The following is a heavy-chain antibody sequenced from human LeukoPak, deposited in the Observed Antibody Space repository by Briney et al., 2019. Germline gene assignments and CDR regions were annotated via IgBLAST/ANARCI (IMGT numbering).Heavy chain of an antibody. J-gene: IGHJ5*02. CDR2: IRHDGSNK. CDR3: ARGADGVSSNSRGWFDP. V-gene: IGHV3-30*02. Sequence: PGGSLRLSCAASAFTFSSYGMHWVRQAPGKGLEWVAFIRHDGSNKYYADSVKGRFTISRDNARNSLYLQMNTLRAEDTAVYSCARGADGVSSNSRGWFDPWGQGTLVTVSS. CDR1: AFTFSSYG. D-gene: IGHD2-15*01.